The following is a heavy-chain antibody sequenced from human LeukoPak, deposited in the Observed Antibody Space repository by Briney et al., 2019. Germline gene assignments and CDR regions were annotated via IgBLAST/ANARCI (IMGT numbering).Heavy chain of an antibody. CDR3: ARAYSSGWYWDY. D-gene: IGHD6-19*01. J-gene: IGHJ4*02. CDR2: INPNSGGT. CDR1: GYTFTGYY. Sequence: ASVKVSCKASGYTFTGYYMHWVRQAPGQGLEWMGWINPNSGGTNYAQKFQGWVPMTRDTSISTAYMELSRLRSDDTAVYYCARAYSSGWYWDYWGQGTLVTVSS. V-gene: IGHV1-2*04.